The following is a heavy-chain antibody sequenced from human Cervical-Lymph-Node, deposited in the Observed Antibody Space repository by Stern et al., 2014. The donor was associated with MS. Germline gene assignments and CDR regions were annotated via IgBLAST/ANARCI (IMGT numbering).Heavy chain of an antibody. CDR2: INTNTGNS. J-gene: IGHJ4*02. CDR3: ARDFVDTAMVTRSDYLDC. Sequence: QLVQSGSELKKPGASVKVSCKASGYTFTNYPMNWVRQAPGQGLEWMGWINTNTGNSTYAQGFIGRFVFSLDTSVSTAYLQISSLKAEDTAVYYCARDFVDTAMVTRSDYLDCWGQGTLVTVSS. D-gene: IGHD5-18*01. V-gene: IGHV7-4-1*02. CDR1: GYTFTNYP.